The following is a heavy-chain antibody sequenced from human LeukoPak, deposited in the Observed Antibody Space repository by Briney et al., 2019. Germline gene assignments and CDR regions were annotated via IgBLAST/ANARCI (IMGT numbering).Heavy chain of an antibody. J-gene: IGHJ4*02. CDR2: INSDGSTT. D-gene: IGHD3-22*01. V-gene: IGHV3-74*01. CDR3: AKADLDYYDSSGYYLFDY. Sequence: GGSLRLSCAASGFTISSYWMHWVRQAPGKGLVWVSRINSDGSTTTYADSVKGRFTISRDNSKNTLYLQMNSLRAEDTAVYYCAKADLDYYDSSGYYLFDYWGQGTLVTVSS. CDR1: GFTISSYW.